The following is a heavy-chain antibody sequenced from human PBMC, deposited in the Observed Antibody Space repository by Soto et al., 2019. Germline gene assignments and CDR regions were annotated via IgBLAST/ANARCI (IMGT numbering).Heavy chain of an antibody. CDR2: IYSGGST. CDR1: GFTVSSNY. Sequence: GGSLRLSCAASGFTVSSNYMSWVRQAPGKGLEWVSVIYSGGSTYYADSVKGRFTISRDNSKNTLYLQMNSLRAEDTAVYYCARVGYSQKLYSSLSTTFDYWGQGTLVTVSS. D-gene: IGHD6-13*01. J-gene: IGHJ4*02. V-gene: IGHV3-66*01. CDR3: ARVGYSQKLYSSLSTTFDY.